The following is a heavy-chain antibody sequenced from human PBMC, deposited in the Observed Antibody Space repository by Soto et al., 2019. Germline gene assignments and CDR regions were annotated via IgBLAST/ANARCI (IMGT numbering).Heavy chain of an antibody. D-gene: IGHD3-10*01. V-gene: IGHV4-61*01. CDR2: IYFSGIT. CDR3: ARENWFGIMSENWFDP. Sequence: QVQLQESSPGLVKPSETLSLTCTVSGDSVSSSRYFWSWVRQPPGKGLEWIGNIYFSGITNANPSLKTRVVLSVDTSKNQFSLKLNSVTAADTAVYYCARENWFGIMSENWFDPWGQGTLVTVSS. J-gene: IGHJ5*02. CDR1: GDSVSSSRYF.